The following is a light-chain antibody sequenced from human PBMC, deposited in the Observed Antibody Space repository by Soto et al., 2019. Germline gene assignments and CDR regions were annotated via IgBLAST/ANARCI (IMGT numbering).Light chain of an antibody. J-gene: IGKJ1*01. Sequence: IQLTQSPSSLYASVGDRGTITCRASQAIRTALGWYQQKPGKVPKLLIYAASILQSGVPSRFSGSGSGTEFTLTISSLQPEDFATYFCLQHNNYPPTFGQGTKVDIK. CDR3: LQHNNYPPT. CDR1: QAIRTA. CDR2: AAS. V-gene: IGKV1-17*01.